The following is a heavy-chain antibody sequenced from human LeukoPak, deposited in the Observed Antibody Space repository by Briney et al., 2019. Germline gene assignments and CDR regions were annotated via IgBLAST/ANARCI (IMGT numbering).Heavy chain of an antibody. CDR2: IKSKTDGGTT. D-gene: IGHD1-1*01. CDR1: GFTFTNAW. V-gene: IGHV3-15*01. Sequence: PGGSLRLTCAASGFTFTNAWMSWVRQAPRKRLEWIGRIKSKTDGGTTDYAAPVKGRFTISRDDSENTLYLQMNSLKTEDTAVYFCTTETNWYFDLWGRGTLVTVSS. CDR3: TTETNWYFDL. J-gene: IGHJ2*01.